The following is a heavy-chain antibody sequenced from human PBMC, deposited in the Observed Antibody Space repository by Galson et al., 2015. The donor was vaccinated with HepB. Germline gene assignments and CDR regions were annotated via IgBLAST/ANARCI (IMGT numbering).Heavy chain of an antibody. Sequence: SLRLSCAASGFTFRTYGIHWVRQAPGKGLEWVGVIWYDGSNKYYGDPVKGRFTLSRDNSKNIVYLEMNSLRDGDTAVYYCAKEIGYSSNWCQGTQYYGMDVWGQETTVTVSS. D-gene: IGHD6-19*01. V-gene: IGHV3-33*06. J-gene: IGHJ6*02. CDR3: AKEIGYSSNWCQGTQYYGMDV. CDR1: GFTFRTYG. CDR2: IWYDGSNK.